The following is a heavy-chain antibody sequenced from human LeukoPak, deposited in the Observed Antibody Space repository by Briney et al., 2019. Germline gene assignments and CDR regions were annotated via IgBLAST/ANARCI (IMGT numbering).Heavy chain of an antibody. CDR1: GGSISSYY. Sequence: PSETLSLTCTVSGGSISSYYWSWLRQPPGKGLEWIGYIYYSGSTNYNTSLKSRVTISVDTSKNQFSLKLSSVTAADTAVYYCARKNLGSHIYYFDYWGQGTLVTVSS. CDR3: ARKNLGSHIYYFDY. V-gene: IGHV4-59*01. D-gene: IGHD1-26*01. CDR2: IYYSGST. J-gene: IGHJ4*02.